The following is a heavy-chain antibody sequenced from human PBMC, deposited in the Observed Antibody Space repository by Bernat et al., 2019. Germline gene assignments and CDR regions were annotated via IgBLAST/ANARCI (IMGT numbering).Heavy chain of an antibody. V-gene: IGHV3-23*01. D-gene: IGHD1-1*01. CDR2: ISGSGGST. Sequence: EVQLLESGGGLVQPGGSLRLSCAASGFTFSSYAMSWVRQAPGKGLEWVSAISGSGGSTYYADSVKGRFTISRDNSKNTLYLQMNSLRAEDTAVYYCARAMERYYYYYYGMDVWGQGTTVTVSS. CDR1: GFTFSSYA. J-gene: IGHJ6*02. CDR3: ARAMERYYYYYYGMDV.